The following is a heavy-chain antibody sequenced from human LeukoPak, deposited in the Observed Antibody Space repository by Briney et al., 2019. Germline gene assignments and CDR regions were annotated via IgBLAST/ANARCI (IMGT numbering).Heavy chain of an antibody. D-gene: IGHD4-23*01. Sequence: GASVKVSCKASGGTFSNYAINWVQQAPGQGLEWMGGIIPIFGKAKYAQRFQGRVTITADESTRTANMELSSLRSEDTAVYYCARGWPAETTVVTPYNFWGRGTLVSVSS. CDR1: GGTFSNYA. J-gene: IGHJ4*02. V-gene: IGHV1-69*13. CDR2: IIPIFGKA. CDR3: ARGWPAETTVVTPYNF.